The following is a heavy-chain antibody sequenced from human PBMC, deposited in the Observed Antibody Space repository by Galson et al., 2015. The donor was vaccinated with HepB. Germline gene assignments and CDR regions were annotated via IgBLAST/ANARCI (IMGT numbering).Heavy chain of an antibody. D-gene: IGHD6-13*01. J-gene: IGHJ4*02. CDR1: GYTFTSYG. Sequence: SVKVSCKASGYTFTSYGISWVRQAPGQGLEWMGWISAYNGNTNYAQKLQGRVTMTTDTSTSTAYMELRSLRSDDTAVYYCARPSSSWTYPATINVYEYYFDYWGQGTLVTVSS. CDR2: ISAYNGNT. V-gene: IGHV1-18*04. CDR3: ARPSSSWTYPATINVYEYYFDY.